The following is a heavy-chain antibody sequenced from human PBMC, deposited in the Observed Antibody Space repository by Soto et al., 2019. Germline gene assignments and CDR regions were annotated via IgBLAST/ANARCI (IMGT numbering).Heavy chain of an antibody. J-gene: IGHJ4*02. V-gene: IGHV1-69*08. Sequence: QVQLVQSGAEVKKPGSSVKVSCKAYGGTFSSYTISWVRQAPGRGLEWMGRIVPILGIANYAHKFQGRVTITADKSTTTAYMELSSLRSEDTAVYYCAREDGYDPYFDYWGQGTLVTVSS. CDR1: GGTFSSYT. CDR2: IVPILGIA. D-gene: IGHD5-12*01. CDR3: AREDGYDPYFDY.